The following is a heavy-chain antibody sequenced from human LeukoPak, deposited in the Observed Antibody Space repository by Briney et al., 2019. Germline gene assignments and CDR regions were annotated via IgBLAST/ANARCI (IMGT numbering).Heavy chain of an antibody. CDR2: IRYDGSNK. V-gene: IGHV3-30*02. CDR3: ATQLGYSSGWFTDY. Sequence: GGSLRLSCAASGFTFSSYDMHWVRQAPGKGLEWVTFIRYDGSNKYYADSVKGRFTISRDNSKNTLYLQMNSLRAEDTAVYYCATQLGYSSGWFTDYWGQGTLVTVSS. J-gene: IGHJ4*02. CDR1: GFTFSSYD. D-gene: IGHD6-19*01.